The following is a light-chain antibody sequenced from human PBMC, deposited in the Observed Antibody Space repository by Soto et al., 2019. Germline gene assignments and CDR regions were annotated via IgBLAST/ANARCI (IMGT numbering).Light chain of an antibody. V-gene: IGKV1-9*01. CDR3: QQLNSYVFS. CDR2: AAS. CDR1: QAVSRY. Sequence: DIQLTQSPSSLSASVGDRVTITCRASQAVSRYLAWYQQKPGKAPNLLIYAASTLRSGVPSRFSGSGSETEFSLMISSLQPEDFATYYCQQLNSYVFSFGPGTKVDIK. J-gene: IGKJ3*01.